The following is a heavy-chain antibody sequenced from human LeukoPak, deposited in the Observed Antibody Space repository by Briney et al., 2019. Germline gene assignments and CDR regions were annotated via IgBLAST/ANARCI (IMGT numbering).Heavy chain of an antibody. Sequence: ASVKVSCKASGYTFTGYYMHWVRQAPGQGLEWMGWINPNSGGTNYAQKFQGRVTMTRDTSISTAYMELSRLRSDDTAVYYCAFPLPAAMHANETGDYWGQGTLVTVSS. CDR1: GYTFTGYY. CDR2: INPNSGGT. CDR3: AFPLPAAMHANETGDY. J-gene: IGHJ4*02. D-gene: IGHD2-2*01. V-gene: IGHV1-2*02.